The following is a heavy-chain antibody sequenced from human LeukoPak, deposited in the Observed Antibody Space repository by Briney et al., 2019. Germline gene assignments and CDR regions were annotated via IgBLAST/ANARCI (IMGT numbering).Heavy chain of an antibody. Sequence: ASVKVSCKASGYTFTSYGISWVRQAPGQGLEWMGWISAYNGNTNYAQKLQGRVTMTTDTSASTAYMELRSLRSGDTAVYYCARASGYGDYHNWFDPWGQGTLVTVSS. CDR2: ISAYNGNT. CDR3: ARASGYGDYHNWFDP. J-gene: IGHJ5*02. V-gene: IGHV1-18*01. D-gene: IGHD4-17*01. CDR1: GYTFTSYG.